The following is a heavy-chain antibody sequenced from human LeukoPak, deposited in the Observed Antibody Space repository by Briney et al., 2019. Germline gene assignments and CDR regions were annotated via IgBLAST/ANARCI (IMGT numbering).Heavy chain of an antibody. CDR2: ISGSGGST. Sequence: GGSLRLSCAASGFTSSSYAMSWVRQAPGKGLEWVSAISGSGGSTYYADSVKGRFTISRDNSKNTLYLQMNSLRAEDTAVYYCAKGTLNWNKYYFDYWGQGTLVTVSS. D-gene: IGHD1/OR15-1a*01. CDR1: GFTSSSYA. CDR3: AKGTLNWNKYYFDY. V-gene: IGHV3-23*01. J-gene: IGHJ4*02.